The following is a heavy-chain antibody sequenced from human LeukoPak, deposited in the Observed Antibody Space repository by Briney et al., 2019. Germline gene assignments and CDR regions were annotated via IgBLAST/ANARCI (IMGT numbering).Heavy chain of an antibody. Sequence: PSETLSLTCTVSGGSISSYYWSWFRQPPGNGLEWIGYIYYSGSTNYNPSLKSRVTISVDTSKNQFSLKLSSVTAADTAVYYCARSYGDGGVDRWGQGTLVTVSS. D-gene: IGHD4-17*01. CDR1: GGSISSYY. CDR3: ARSYGDGGVDR. J-gene: IGHJ5*02. V-gene: IGHV4-59*01. CDR2: IYYSGST.